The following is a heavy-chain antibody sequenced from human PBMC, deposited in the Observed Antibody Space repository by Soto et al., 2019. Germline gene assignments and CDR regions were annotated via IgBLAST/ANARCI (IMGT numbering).Heavy chain of an antibody. V-gene: IGHV3-15*01. CDR2: IKSKTDGGTT. D-gene: IGHD2-15*01. CDR1: GFTFSNAW. Sequence: EVQLVESGGGLVKPGGSLRLSCAASGFTFSNAWMSWVRQAPGKGLEWVGRIKSKTDGGTTDYAAPVKGRFTISRADSKNTRYLQMNSLKTEDTAVYYCTTDRYCSGGSCYWDAFDIWGQGTMVTVSS. J-gene: IGHJ3*02. CDR3: TTDRYCSGGSCYWDAFDI.